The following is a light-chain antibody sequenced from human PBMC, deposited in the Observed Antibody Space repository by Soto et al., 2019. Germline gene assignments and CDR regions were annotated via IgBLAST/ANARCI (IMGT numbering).Light chain of an antibody. CDR1: QSVSSN. J-gene: IGKJ2*01. Sequence: EIVMTQSPGTRSVSPGERATLSCRASQSVSSNLVWYQQKPGQAPRLLIYGASTRATGFPARFSGSGSGTEFTLTISSLQSEDFAVYYCHHYNSWPYTFGQGTKVNIK. CDR3: HHYNSWPYT. CDR2: GAS. V-gene: IGKV3-15*01.